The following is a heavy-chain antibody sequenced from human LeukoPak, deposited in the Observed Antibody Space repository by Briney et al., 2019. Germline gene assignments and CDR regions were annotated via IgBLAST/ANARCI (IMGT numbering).Heavy chain of an antibody. Sequence: ASVKVSCKASGYTFTGYYMHWVRQAPGQGLEWMGWINPNSGGTNYAQKFQGRVTMTRGTSISTAYMELSRLRSDDTAVYYCARDSKLRYFDWLLSSSFDYWGQGTLVTVSS. J-gene: IGHJ4*02. V-gene: IGHV1-2*02. D-gene: IGHD3-9*01. CDR1: GYTFTGYY. CDR3: ARDSKLRYFDWLLSSSFDY. CDR2: INPNSGGT.